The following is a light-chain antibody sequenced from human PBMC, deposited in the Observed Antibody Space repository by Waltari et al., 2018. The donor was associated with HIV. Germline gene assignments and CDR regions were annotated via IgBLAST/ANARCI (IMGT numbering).Light chain of an antibody. CDR1: QSVSSY. J-gene: IGKJ4*01. CDR3: QQRSNWPPLT. Sequence: EIVFTQSPATLSSSPGERATLSCRASQSVSSYLAWYQQTAGQAPRLLIYDASNRATGIPARFSGSGAGTDFTLTISSLEPEDFAVYYCQQRSNWPPLTCGGGTKVEIK. V-gene: IGKV3-11*01. CDR2: DAS.